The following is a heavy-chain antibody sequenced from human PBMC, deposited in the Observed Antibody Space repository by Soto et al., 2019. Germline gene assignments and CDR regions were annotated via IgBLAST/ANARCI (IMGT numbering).Heavy chain of an antibody. CDR1: GFTFSSYS. V-gene: IGHV3-48*01. D-gene: IGHD3-22*01. J-gene: IGHJ4*02. CDR2: ISSGSSTI. CDR3: ARSPSYYANFDY. Sequence: PGGSLRLSCAASGFTFSSYSMNWVRQAPGKGLEWVSYISSGSSTIYYADSVKGRFTISRDNAKNSLYLQMNSLRAEDTAVYYCARSPSYYANFDYWGQGTLVTVSS.